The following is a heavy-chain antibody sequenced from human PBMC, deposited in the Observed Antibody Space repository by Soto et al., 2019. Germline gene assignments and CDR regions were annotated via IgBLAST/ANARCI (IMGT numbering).Heavy chain of an antibody. CDR1: GFTFDTYT. Sequence: EVQVVESGGGLVKPGGSLRLSCTASGFTFDTYTMNWLRQAPGRGLEWVSSISATTTYKYYAASVEGRFTIARDTAKNSQYLQTSSLGADDTAVYYGARGSASKSGHLWYFDTWGRGTLVTVSS. D-gene: IGHD2-8*02. CDR2: ISATTTYK. CDR3: ARGSASKSGHLWYFDT. J-gene: IGHJ2*01. V-gene: IGHV3-21*01.